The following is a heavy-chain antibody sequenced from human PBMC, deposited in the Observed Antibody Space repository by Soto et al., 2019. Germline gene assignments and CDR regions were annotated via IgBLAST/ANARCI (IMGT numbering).Heavy chain of an antibody. Sequence: ASVKVSCKASGYTFTSYGISWVRQAPGQGLEWMGIISPSGGSTSYAQKLQGRVTMTRDTSTSTAYMELSSLRSEDTAVYYCARARDSSGYYLDYWGQGTLVTVSS. CDR2: ISPSGGST. D-gene: IGHD3-22*01. CDR1: GYTFTSYG. CDR3: ARARDSSGYYLDY. J-gene: IGHJ4*02. V-gene: IGHV1-46*01.